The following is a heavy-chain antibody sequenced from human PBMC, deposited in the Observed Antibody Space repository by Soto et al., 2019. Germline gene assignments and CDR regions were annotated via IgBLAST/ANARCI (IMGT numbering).Heavy chain of an antibody. Sequence: PGGSLRLSCAASGFPFSSYVMHWVRQAPGKGLEWVAVIWYDGSNKYYADSVKGRFTISRDNSKNTLYLQMNSLRAEDTAVYYCARDDNYYYYGMDVWGQGTTVTVSS. D-gene: IGHD3-22*01. J-gene: IGHJ6*02. CDR3: ARDDNYYYYGMDV. CDR2: IWYDGSNK. V-gene: IGHV3-33*01. CDR1: GFPFSSYV.